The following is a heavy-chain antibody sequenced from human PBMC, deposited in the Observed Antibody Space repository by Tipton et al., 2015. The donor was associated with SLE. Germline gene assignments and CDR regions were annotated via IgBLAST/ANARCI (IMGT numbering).Heavy chain of an antibody. CDR1: GYTFTNYD. CDR2: ISGYNVKT. CDR3: AKHRGAVTGPLDF. V-gene: IGHV1-18*01. J-gene: IGHJ4*02. D-gene: IGHD6-19*01. Sequence: QVQLVQSGAEVKKPGASVRVSCKTSGYTFTNYDITWVRQVPGQGLEWMGWISGYNVKTNYAQRLQGRVTMTTDTSTSTAYMELRSLTSDDTAVYYCAKHRGAVTGPLDFWGQGTLVTVSS.